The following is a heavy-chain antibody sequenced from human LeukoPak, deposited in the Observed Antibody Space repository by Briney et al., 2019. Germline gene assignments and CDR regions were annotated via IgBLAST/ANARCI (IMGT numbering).Heavy chain of an antibody. CDR3: AKDRYIATMDV. D-gene: IGHD6-13*01. V-gene: IGHV3-30*18. CDR2: ISYDGSNK. Sequence: GRSLRLSCAASGFTFSSYGMHWVRQAPGKGLEWVAVISYDGSNKYYADSVKGRFIFCRDTYKTTQYLQMNSLRAEDMVVYYCAKDRYIATMDVWPQGTTVSVFS. J-gene: IGHJ6*02. CDR1: GFTFSSYG.